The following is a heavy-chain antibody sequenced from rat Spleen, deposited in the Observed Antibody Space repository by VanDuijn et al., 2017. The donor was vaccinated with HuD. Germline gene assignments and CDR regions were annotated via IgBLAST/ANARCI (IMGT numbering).Heavy chain of an antibody. CDR1: GFTFSNYG. CDR3: ARQTLDTMGYYFDY. D-gene: IGHD1-7*01. Sequence: EVQLVESGGGLVQPGRSLKLSCVASGFTFSNYGMNWIRQAPGKGLEWVASISSSSSYIYYADTVKGRFTISRENAKNTLYLQMTSLRSEDTALYYCARQTLDTMGYYFDYWGQGVMVTVSS. CDR2: ISSSSSYI. J-gene: IGHJ2*01. V-gene: IGHV5-34*01.